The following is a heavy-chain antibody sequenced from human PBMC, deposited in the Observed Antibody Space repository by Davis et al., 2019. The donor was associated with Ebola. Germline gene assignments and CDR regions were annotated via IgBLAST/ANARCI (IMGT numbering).Heavy chain of an antibody. CDR1: GFTFSSYG. V-gene: IGHV3-30*03. J-gene: IGHJ5*02. D-gene: IGHD3-10*01. CDR2: ISYDGSNK. Sequence: PGGSLRLSCAASGFTFSSYGMHWVRQAPGKGLYWVAVISYDGSNKYYADSVKGRFTISRDNSKNTLYLQMNSLRVEDTAVYFCARPQGDTVVRAVGWFGPWGQGTLVTVSS. CDR3: ARPQGDTVVRAVGWFGP.